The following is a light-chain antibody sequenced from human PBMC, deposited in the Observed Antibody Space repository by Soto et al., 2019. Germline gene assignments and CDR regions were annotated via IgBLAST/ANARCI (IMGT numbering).Light chain of an antibody. CDR2: GAS. J-gene: IGKJ1*01. Sequence: EILLRQSPGTLSLSPGERATLSCRASQSVSSSYLAWYQQKPGQAPRLLIYGASTRATGIPARFSGSGSGTEFTLTISSLQSEDFAVYYCQQYNNWPQTFGQGTKVDIK. CDR3: QQYNNWPQT. V-gene: IGKV3-15*01. CDR1: QSVSSSY.